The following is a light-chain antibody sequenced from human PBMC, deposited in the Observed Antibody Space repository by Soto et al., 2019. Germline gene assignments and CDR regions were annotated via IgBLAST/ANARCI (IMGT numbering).Light chain of an antibody. J-gene: IGKJ1*01. V-gene: IGKV3-15*01. CDR3: QQYNNWPPWT. CDR1: QSVGGN. Sequence: EIVMTQSPATLSVSPGERATLSCRASQSVGGNLAWYQQKPGQAPRLLIYAASTRATGIPARFSGSGSGTEFTLTINSLQSEDFAVYYCQQYNNWPPWTFGQGTKVEIK. CDR2: AAS.